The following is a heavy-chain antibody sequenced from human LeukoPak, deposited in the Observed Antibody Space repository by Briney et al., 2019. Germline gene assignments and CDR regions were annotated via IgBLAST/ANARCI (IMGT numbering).Heavy chain of an antibody. D-gene: IGHD2-2*01. V-gene: IGHV1-69*15. Sequence: SVKVSCKASGGTFSSYAISWVRQAPGQGPEWMGRIIPIFGTANYAHKFQGRVTITPDESTSTAYLELSRLRSEDTAVYYCARDWQHDIVVVPAASNWFDPWGQGTLVTVSS. CDR1: GGTFSSYA. CDR3: ARDWQHDIVVVPAASNWFDP. CDR2: IIPIFGTA. J-gene: IGHJ5*02.